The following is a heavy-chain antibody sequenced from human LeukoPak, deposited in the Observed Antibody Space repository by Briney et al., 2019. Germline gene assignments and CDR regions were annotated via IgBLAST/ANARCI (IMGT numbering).Heavy chain of an antibody. CDR2: ITNDGSST. J-gene: IGHJ1*01. D-gene: IGHD5-12*01. Sequence: PGGSLRLSCAASGFTFSGSWMHWVRQAPGKGLVWVSRITNDGSSTTYADFVKGRFTISRDNSKNTLYLQMNSLRAEDTAVYYCAKDLVATTRVAEYFQHWGQGTLVTVSS. CDR3: AKDLVATTRVAEYFQH. V-gene: IGHV3-74*01. CDR1: GFTFSGSW.